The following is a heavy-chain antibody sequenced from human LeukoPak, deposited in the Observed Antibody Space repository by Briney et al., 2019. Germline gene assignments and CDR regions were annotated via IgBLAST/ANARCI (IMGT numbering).Heavy chain of an antibody. Sequence: ASVKVSCKASGYTFTGYYMHWVRQAPGQGLEWMGRINPNSGGTNYAQKFQGRVTMTRDTSISTAYMELSRLRSDDTAVYYCAITGHYYDSSGPFDYWGQGTLVTVSS. V-gene: IGHV1-2*06. J-gene: IGHJ4*02. D-gene: IGHD3-22*01. CDR3: AITGHYYDSSGPFDY. CDR1: GYTFTGYY. CDR2: INPNSGGT.